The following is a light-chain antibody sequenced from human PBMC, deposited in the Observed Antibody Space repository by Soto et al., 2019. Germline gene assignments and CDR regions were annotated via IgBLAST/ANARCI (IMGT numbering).Light chain of an antibody. CDR1: QDIRSS. CDR3: QQYNNWPLT. CDR2: GAS. Sequence: EIVMTQSPATLSVSPGERVTLSCMASQDIRSSLAWYQQKPGQAPRILIYGASTRDTGIPARFSGSGSGTECTLTISRLQSEDFEVYYCQQYNNWPLTFGQGTKVDIK. J-gene: IGKJ1*01. V-gene: IGKV3-15*01.